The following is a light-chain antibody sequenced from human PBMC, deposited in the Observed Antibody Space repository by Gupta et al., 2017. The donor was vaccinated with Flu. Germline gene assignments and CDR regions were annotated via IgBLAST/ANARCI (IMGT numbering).Light chain of an antibody. CDR2: QTS. Sequence: DIQMTQSPSTLSASVGDRVTITCRASQSISHWLAWFQQKPGKAPKLLIYQTSSLQTGVSSRFSGSGSGTEFTLTISSLQPDDFATYYCQQYNNFSPASFGQGTKLEMK. V-gene: IGKV1-5*03. J-gene: IGKJ2*03. CDR3: QQYNNFSPAS. CDR1: QSISHW.